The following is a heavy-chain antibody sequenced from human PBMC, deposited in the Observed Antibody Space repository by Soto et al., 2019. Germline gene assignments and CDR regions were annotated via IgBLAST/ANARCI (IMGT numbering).Heavy chain of an antibody. CDR3: ARESSGVVTPGDAFDI. CDR1: GGSISSGDYY. V-gene: IGHV4-30-4*01. J-gene: IGHJ3*02. D-gene: IGHD2-21*02. CDR2: IYYSGST. Sequence: QVQLQESGPGLVKPSQTLSLTCTVSGGSISSGDYYWSWIRQPPGKGLEWIGYIYYSGSTYYNPSLKSRVTISVDTSKNQFSLKLSSVTAADTAVYYCARESSGVVTPGDAFDIWGQGTMVTVSS.